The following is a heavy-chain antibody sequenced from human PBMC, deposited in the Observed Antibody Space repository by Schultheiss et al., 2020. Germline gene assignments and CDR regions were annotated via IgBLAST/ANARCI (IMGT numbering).Heavy chain of an antibody. CDR1: GGSFSGYY. CDR2: INHSGST. D-gene: IGHD3-22*01. V-gene: IGHV4-34*01. CDR3: TSSATDSSGYYLDAF. J-gene: IGHJ4*02. Sequence: SQPLSLTCTVYGGSFSGYYWSWIRQSPGKGLEWIGEINHSGSTYYNPSLKSRVSISVDTSKDQFSLKLNSLTAADAATYYCTSSATDSSGYYLDAFWGQGTLVTVSS.